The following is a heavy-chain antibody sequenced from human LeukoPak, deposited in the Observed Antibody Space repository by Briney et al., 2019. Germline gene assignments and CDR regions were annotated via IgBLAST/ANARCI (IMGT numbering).Heavy chain of an antibody. V-gene: IGHV3-74*01. Sequence: GGSLRLSCAASGFTFSSYWMHWVRQAPGKGLVWVSRINSDGSTTNYADSVKGRFTISRDNAKNTLYLQMNSLRAEDTAVYYCARRSSGSPPYYFDYWGQGTLVTVSS. CDR1: GFTFSSYW. D-gene: IGHD1-26*01. CDR3: ARRSSGSPPYYFDY. J-gene: IGHJ4*02. CDR2: INSDGSTT.